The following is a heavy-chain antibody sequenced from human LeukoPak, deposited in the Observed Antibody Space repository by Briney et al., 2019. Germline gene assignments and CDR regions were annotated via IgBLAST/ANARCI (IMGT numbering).Heavy chain of an antibody. D-gene: IGHD3-10*01. Sequence: SVKVSCKASGGTFSSYAISWVRQAPGQGLEWMGGIIPSFGTANYAQKFQGRVTITTDESTSTAYMELSSLRSEDPAVYYCARAYYYGSGERIDAFDIWGQGTMVTVSS. V-gene: IGHV1-69*05. J-gene: IGHJ3*02. CDR2: IIPSFGTA. CDR3: ARAYYYGSGERIDAFDI. CDR1: GGTFSSYA.